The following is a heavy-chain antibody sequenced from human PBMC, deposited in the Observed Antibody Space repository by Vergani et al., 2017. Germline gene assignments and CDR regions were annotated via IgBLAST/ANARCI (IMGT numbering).Heavy chain of an antibody. J-gene: IGHJ6*02. CDR1: GFTFSSYA. V-gene: IGHV3-23*01. D-gene: IGHD3-3*01. CDR3: AKSPPQPVYDVWSGYYRDYYYYGMDV. Sequence: EVQLLESGGGLVQPGGSLRLSCAASGFTFSSYAMSWVRQAPGKGLEWVSAISGSGGSTYYADSVKGRFTISRDNSKTTLYLQMNSLRAEDTAVYYCAKSPPQPVYDVWSGYYRDYYYYGMDVWGQGTTVTVSS. CDR2: ISGSGGST.